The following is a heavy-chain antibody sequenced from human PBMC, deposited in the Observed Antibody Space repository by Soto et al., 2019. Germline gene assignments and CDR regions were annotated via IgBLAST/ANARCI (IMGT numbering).Heavy chain of an antibody. J-gene: IGHJ6*02. CDR2: INSDGSST. D-gene: IGHD4-17*01. CDR1: GFTFSSYW. CDR3: ARELITVASYYYYYGMDV. V-gene: IGHV3-74*01. Sequence: GGSLRLSCAASGFTFSSYWMHWVRQAPGKGLVWVSRINSDGSSTSYADSVKGRFTISRDNAKNTLYLQTNSLRAEDTAVYYCARELITVASYYYYYGMDVWGQGTTVTVSS.